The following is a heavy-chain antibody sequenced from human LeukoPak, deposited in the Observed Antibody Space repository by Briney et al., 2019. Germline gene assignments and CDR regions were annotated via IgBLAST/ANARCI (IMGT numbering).Heavy chain of an antibody. CDR1: GFTFNIHW. D-gene: IGHD3-10*01. Sequence: GGSLRLSCEVSGFTFNIHWMSWVRQAPGKGLEWVAKINPGGNDKYYADSVKGRFTISRDNAKRSLYLQMSNLRVDDTAIYYCAKEEWFSFDHWGQGYLVTVSS. CDR3: AKEEWFSFDH. V-gene: IGHV3-7*01. CDR2: INPGGNDK. J-gene: IGHJ4*02.